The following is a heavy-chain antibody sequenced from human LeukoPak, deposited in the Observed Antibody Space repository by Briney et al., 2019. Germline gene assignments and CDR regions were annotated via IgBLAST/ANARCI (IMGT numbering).Heavy chain of an antibody. CDR3: ARAGEMATITSSGGFCHDY. D-gene: IGHD5-24*01. CDR2: IYYSGST. J-gene: IGHJ4*02. Sequence: PSETLSLTCAVYGGSFSGYYWSWIRQPPGKGLEWIGYIYYSGSTNYNPSLKSRVTISVDTSKNQFSLKLSSVTAADTAVYYCARAGEMATITSSGGFCHDYWGQGTLVTVSS. V-gene: IGHV4-59*01. CDR1: GGSFSGYY.